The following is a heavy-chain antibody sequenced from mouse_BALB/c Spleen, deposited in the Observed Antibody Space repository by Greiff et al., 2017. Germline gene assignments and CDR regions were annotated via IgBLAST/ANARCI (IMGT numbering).Heavy chain of an antibody. D-gene: IGHD2-4*01. V-gene: IGHV1-69*02. CDR1: GYTFTSYW. J-gene: IGHJ3*01. CDR3: TREGTMREFAY. Sequence: QVQLQQPGAELVRPGASVKLSCKASGYTFTSYWINWVKQRPGQGLEWIGNIYPSDSYTNYNQKFKDKATLTVDKSSSTAYMQLSSPTSEDSAVYYCTREGTMREFAYWGQGTLVTVSA. CDR2: IYPSDSYT.